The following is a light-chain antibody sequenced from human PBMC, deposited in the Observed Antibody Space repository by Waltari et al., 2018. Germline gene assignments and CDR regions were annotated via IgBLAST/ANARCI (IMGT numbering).Light chain of an antibody. CDR1: QSISSY. J-gene: IGKJ1*01. V-gene: IGKV1-39*01. Sequence: DIQMTQSPSSLSASVGDRVTITCRASQSISSYLNWYQPKPGKAPKLLIYAASSLQSGVPSRFSGSGSGTDFTLTISSLQPEDFATYYCQQSYSTPRTFDQGTKVEIK. CDR2: AAS. CDR3: QQSYSTPRT.